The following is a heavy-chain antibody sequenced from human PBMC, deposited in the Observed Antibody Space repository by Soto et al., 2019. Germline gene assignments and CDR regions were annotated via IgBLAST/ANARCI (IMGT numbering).Heavy chain of an antibody. CDR1: GYTFTSYG. V-gene: IGHV1-18*01. CDR2: ISAYNGNT. Sequence: ASVKVSCKASGYTFTSYGISWVRQAPGQGLEWMGWISAYNGNTNYAQKLQGRVTMTTDTSTSTAYMELRSLRSDDTAVYYCAIANSGYDSEDAIDISGQATMVTVSS. J-gene: IGHJ3*02. D-gene: IGHD5-12*01. CDR3: AIANSGYDSEDAIDI.